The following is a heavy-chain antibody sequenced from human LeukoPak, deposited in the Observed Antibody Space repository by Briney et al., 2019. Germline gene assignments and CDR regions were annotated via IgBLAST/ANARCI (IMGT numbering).Heavy chain of an antibody. J-gene: IGHJ4*02. Sequence: PGGSLRLSCAASGFTFSSFGMHWVRQAPGKGLEWVAVISYDGINKYYADSVKGRFTISRDNSKNTVFLQMNSLRAEDTAVYYCAKDLVDSSSWYHNRALHYWGQGTLVTVSS. D-gene: IGHD6-13*01. CDR2: ISYDGINK. CDR1: GFTFSSFG. CDR3: AKDLVDSSSWYHNRALHY. V-gene: IGHV3-30*18.